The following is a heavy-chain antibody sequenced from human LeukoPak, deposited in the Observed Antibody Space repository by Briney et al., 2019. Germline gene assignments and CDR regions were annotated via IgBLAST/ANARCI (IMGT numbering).Heavy chain of an antibody. D-gene: IGHD6-13*01. CDR3: ARSSAAAGDNWLDP. J-gene: IGHJ5*02. CDR2: IYYSGST. CDR1: GGSISSSSYY. Sequence: SETLSLTCTVSGGSISSSSYYWGWIRQPPGKGLEWIGSIYYSGSTYYNPSLKSRVTISVDTSKNQFSLKLSSVTAADTAVYYCARSSAAAGDNWLDPWGQGTLVTVSS. V-gene: IGHV4-39*07.